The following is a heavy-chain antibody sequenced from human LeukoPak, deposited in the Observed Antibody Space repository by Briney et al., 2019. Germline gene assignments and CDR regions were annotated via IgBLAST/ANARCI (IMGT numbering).Heavy chain of an antibody. CDR2: IYHSGST. D-gene: IGHD3-3*01. CDR1: GYFISSGYY. J-gene: IGHJ3*02. CDR3: AGPKSTYYTDAFDI. V-gene: IGHV4-38-2*01. Sequence: SETLSLTCAVSGYFISSGYYWGWIRQPPGKGLEWIGSIYHSGSTYYNPSLKSRVTISVDTSKNQFSLNLSSVTAADTAVYYCAGPKSTYYTDAFDIWGQGTMVTVSS.